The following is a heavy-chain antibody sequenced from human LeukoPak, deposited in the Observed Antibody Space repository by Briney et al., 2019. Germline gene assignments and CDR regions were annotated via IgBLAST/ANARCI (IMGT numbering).Heavy chain of an antibody. CDR2: ISSSSSYI. V-gene: IGHV3-21*01. J-gene: IGHJ4*02. Sequence: PGGSLRLSCAASGFTFSSYSMNWVRQAPGKGLEWVSSISSSSSYIYYADSVKGRFTISRDNAKNSLYLQMNSLRAEDTAVYYCARFPSAAAGNDYWGQGTLVTVSS. D-gene: IGHD6-13*01. CDR1: GFTFSSYS. CDR3: ARFPSAAAGNDY.